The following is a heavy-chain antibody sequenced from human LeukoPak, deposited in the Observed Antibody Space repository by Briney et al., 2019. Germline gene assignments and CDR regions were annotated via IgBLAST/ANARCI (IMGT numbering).Heavy chain of an antibody. CDR3: ARRLLDSSGYYPYYFDY. J-gene: IGHJ4*02. Sequence: QASETLSLTCAVSGGSISSGGYSWSWIRQPPGKGLEWIGYIYHSGSTYYNPSLKSRVTISVDTSKNQFSLKLSSVTAADTAVYYCARRLLDSSGYYPYYFDYWGQGTLVTVSS. CDR2: IYHSGST. D-gene: IGHD3-22*01. V-gene: IGHV4-30-2*01. CDR1: GGSISSGGYS.